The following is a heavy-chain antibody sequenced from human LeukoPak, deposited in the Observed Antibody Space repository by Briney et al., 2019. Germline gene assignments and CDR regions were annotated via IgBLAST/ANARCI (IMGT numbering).Heavy chain of an antibody. Sequence: ASVKVSCKASGYIFTSYGISWVRQAPGQGLEWMGWINPNSGGADYGQKYQGRVTMTRDTSISTAYMELSRLTSDDTAIYYCASGYDWGLYWGQGTLVTVSS. D-gene: IGHD5-12*01. CDR1: GYIFTSYG. V-gene: IGHV1-2*02. J-gene: IGHJ4*02. CDR2: INPNSGGA. CDR3: ASGYDWGLY.